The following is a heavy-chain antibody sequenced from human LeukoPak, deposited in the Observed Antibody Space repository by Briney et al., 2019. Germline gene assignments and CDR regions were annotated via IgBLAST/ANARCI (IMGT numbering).Heavy chain of an antibody. CDR1: GGSISSSNW. D-gene: IGHD2-2*01. Sequence: SEALSLTCAVSGGSISSSNWWSWVRQPPGKGLEWIGEIYHSGSTNYNPPLKSRVTISVDKSKNQFSLKLSSVTAADTAVYYCARGYQLSRDYYYYYMDVWAKGPRSPSP. CDR3: ARGYQLSRDYYYYYMDV. V-gene: IGHV4-4*02. J-gene: IGHJ6*03. CDR2: IYHSGST.